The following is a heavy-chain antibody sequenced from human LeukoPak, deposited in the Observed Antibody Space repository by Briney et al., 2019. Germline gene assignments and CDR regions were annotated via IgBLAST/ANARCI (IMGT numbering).Heavy chain of an antibody. CDR1: GFTFSSYA. D-gene: IGHD3-22*01. V-gene: IGHV3-23*01. Sequence: GGSLRLSCAASGFTFSSYAMSWVRQAPGKGLEWVSDISGSGGSTYYADSVKGRFTISRDNSKNTLYLQMNSLRAEDTAVYYCAKSIVVVITTYYFDYWGQGTLVPVSS. CDR2: ISGSGGST. CDR3: AKSIVVVITTYYFDY. J-gene: IGHJ4*02.